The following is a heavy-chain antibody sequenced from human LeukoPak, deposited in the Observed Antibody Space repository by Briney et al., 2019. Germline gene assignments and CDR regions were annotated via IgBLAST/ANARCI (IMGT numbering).Heavy chain of an antibody. D-gene: IGHD2-15*01. V-gene: IGHV3-21*01. CDR3: ARDLGYCSGGSCYAYFDY. CDR2: ISSSSSYI. Sequence: PGGSLRLSCAASGFTFSSYSMNWVRQAPGKGLEWVSSISSSSSYIYYADSVKGRFTISRDNAKNSLYLQMNSLRAEDTAVYYCARDLGYCSGGSCYAYFDYWGQGTLVTVSS. J-gene: IGHJ4*02. CDR1: GFTFSSYS.